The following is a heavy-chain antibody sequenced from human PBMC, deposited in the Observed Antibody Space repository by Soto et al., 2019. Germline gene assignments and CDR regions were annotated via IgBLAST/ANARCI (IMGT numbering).Heavy chain of an antibody. CDR2: IHYSGST. D-gene: IGHD2-21*01. CDR1: GGSISSYY. CDR3: ARRFYGGDYWYFDL. V-gene: IGHV4-59*08. Sequence: QVQLQESGPGLVKPSETLSLTCAVSGGSISSYYWSWIRQPPGKGLEWIGYIHYSGSTNYSPSLNSRVTMSVDTSKNQFSLNVTSVTAADTAVYYCARRFYGGDYWYFDLWGRGTLVTVSS. J-gene: IGHJ2*01.